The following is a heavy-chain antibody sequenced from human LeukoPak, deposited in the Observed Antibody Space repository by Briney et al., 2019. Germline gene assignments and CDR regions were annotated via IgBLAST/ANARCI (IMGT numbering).Heavy chain of an antibody. CDR3: ARDVVPAYHDY. V-gene: IGHV4-61*02. CDR1: GGSISSSSYY. Sequence: PSETLSLTCTVSGGSISSSSYYWGWIRQPAGKGLEWIGRIYTSGSTNYNPSLKSRVTISVDTSKNQFSLKLSSVTAADTAVYYCARDVVPAYHDYWGQGTLVTVSS. J-gene: IGHJ4*02. CDR2: IYTSGST. D-gene: IGHD2-2*01.